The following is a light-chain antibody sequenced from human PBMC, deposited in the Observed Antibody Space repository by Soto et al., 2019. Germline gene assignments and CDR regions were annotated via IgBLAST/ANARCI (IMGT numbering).Light chain of an antibody. V-gene: IGKV3-20*01. CDR1: QSVTSNY. Sequence: EIVLTQSPATLSLSPGERATLSCRASQSVTSNYLAWYQQKPGQAPRLLIYGASSRATAIPDRFSGSGSGTDFTLTISRLEPEYLVVYHCQQYGDSPQTFGQGTKVEIK. J-gene: IGKJ1*01. CDR3: QQYGDSPQT. CDR2: GAS.